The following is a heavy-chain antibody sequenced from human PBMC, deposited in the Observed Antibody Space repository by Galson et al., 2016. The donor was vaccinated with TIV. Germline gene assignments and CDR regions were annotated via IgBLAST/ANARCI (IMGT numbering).Heavy chain of an antibody. V-gene: IGHV1-69*13. J-gene: IGHJ6*03. CDR1: GGPFRSYA. D-gene: IGHD3-10*01. Sequence: SVKVSCKASGGPFRSYAISWVRQAPGQGLEWTGGIIAIFGVANYAQKFQGRVTITADEPTSTVYMELSSLRSEDTAVYYCARGPYYSPPYVDVWGKGNTFTV. CDR2: IIAIFGVA. CDR3: ARGPYYSPPYVDV.